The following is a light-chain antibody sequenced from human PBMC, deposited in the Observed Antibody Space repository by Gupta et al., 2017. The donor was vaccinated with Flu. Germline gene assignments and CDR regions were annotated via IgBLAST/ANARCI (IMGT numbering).Light chain of an antibody. Sequence: EIVMTQSPATLSVSPGERATLSCRAGQSVSSNLAWYQQKPGQAPRLLIYGASTRATGIPARFSGSGSGTEFPLTISSLQSEDFAVYYCQHYNNWPPWTFGQGTKVEIK. CDR2: GAS. CDR3: QHYNNWPPWT. CDR1: QSVSSN. J-gene: IGKJ1*01. V-gene: IGKV3-15*01.